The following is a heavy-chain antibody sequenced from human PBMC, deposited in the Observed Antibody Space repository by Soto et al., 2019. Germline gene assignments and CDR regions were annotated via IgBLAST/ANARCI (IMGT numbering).Heavy chain of an antibody. CDR3: ARRIDSGYDWDNWFDT. D-gene: IGHD5-12*01. V-gene: IGHV1-18*04. Sequence: ASVKVSCKASGYTFTSYGISWVRQAPGQGLEWMGWISAYNGNTNYAQKLQGRVTMTTDTSTSTAYMELRSLRSDDTAVYYCARRIDSGYDWDNWFDTWGQGTLVTVSS. CDR1: GYTFTSYG. J-gene: IGHJ5*02. CDR2: ISAYNGNT.